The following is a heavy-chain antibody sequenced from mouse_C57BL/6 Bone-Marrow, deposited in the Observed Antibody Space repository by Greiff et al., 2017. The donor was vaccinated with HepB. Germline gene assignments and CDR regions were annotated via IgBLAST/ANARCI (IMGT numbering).Heavy chain of an antibody. V-gene: IGHV1-72*01. J-gene: IGHJ1*03. Sequence: VQLQPPGAELVKPGASVKLSCKASGYTFTSYWMHWVKQRPGRGLEWIGRIDPNSGGTKYNEKFKSKATLTVDKPSSTAELQLSSLTSEDSAVYYCARLGFDGSSRYWYFGGWGTGTTVTVSS. CDR2: IDPNSGGT. CDR3: ARLGFDGSSRYWYFGG. CDR1: GYTFTSYW. D-gene: IGHD1-1*01.